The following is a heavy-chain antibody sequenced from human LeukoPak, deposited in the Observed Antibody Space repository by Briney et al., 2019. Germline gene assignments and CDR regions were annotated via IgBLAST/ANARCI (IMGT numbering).Heavy chain of an antibody. CDR2: INPDSGGT. D-gene: IGHD4-23*01. Sequence: ASVKVSCKASGYTFTGHYMHWVRQAPGQGLEWMGWINPDSGGTNYAQNFQGRVTMTRDTSISTAYMELSRLRSDDKAVYYCARPFIETPSLGALDYWGQGTLVTVSS. CDR1: GYTFTGHY. CDR3: ARPFIETPSLGALDY. V-gene: IGHV1-2*02. J-gene: IGHJ4*02.